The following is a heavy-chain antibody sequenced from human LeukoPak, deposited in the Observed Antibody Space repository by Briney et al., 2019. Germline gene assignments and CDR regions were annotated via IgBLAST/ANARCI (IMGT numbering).Heavy chain of an antibody. CDR3: ARSDWFDP. CDR1: GFTLSNYW. Sequence: GGSLRLSCTASGFTLSNYWMHWVRQAPGRGLVWVSRIYVDGRSTTYADSVKGRFVISRDNARNTLYLQMNSLRDEDTAVCYCARSDWFDPWGQGTLVTVSS. V-gene: IGHV3-74*01. J-gene: IGHJ5*02. CDR2: IYVDGRST.